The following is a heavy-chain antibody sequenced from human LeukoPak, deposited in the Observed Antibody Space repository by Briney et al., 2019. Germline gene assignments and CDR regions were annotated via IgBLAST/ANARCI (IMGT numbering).Heavy chain of an antibody. CDR1: GFTFSSYG. V-gene: IGHV3-30*02. J-gene: IGHJ4*02. CDR3: AKDRTGYFDY. CDR2: IRYDGSNK. D-gene: IGHD1-14*01. Sequence: GGSLRLSCAASGFTFSSYGTSWVRQAPGKGLEWVAFIRYDGSNKYYADSVKGRFTISRDNSKNTLYLQMNSLRAEDTAVYYCAKDRTGYFDYWGQGTLVTVSS.